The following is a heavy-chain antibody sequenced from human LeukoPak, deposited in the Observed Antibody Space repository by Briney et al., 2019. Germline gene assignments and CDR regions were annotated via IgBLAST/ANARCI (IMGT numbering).Heavy chain of an antibody. CDR2: FDPEDGET. CDR3: ATDREQFGYFDY. D-gene: IGHD6-6*01. J-gene: IGHJ4*02. Sequence: ASVKVSCKVSGYTLTELSMHWVRQAPGKGLEWMGGFDPEDGETIYAQKFQGRVTMTEDTSTDTAYMELSSLRSEDTAVYYCATDREQFGYFDYWGQGTLVTVSS. V-gene: IGHV1-24*01. CDR1: GYTLTELS.